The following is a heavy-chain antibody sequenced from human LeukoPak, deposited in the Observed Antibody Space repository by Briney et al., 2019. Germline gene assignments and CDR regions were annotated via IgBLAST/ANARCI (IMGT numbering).Heavy chain of an antibody. CDR3: ARHNYYMDV. Sequence: SETLSLTCTVSGGSISSYYWSWIRQPPGKGLEWIGYIYTSGSTNYNPSLKSRVTISVDTSKNQFSLKLSSVTAADTAVYYCARHNYYMDVWGEGTTVTVSS. CDR1: GGSISSYY. J-gene: IGHJ6*03. V-gene: IGHV4-4*09. CDR2: IYTSGST.